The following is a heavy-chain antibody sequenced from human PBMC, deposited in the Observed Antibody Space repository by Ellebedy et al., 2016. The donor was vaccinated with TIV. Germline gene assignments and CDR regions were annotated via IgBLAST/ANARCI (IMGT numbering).Heavy chain of an antibody. D-gene: IGHD6-19*01. J-gene: IGHJ4*01. CDR1: GFTFSSYS. V-gene: IGHV3-23*01. CDR2: TSRSGGTT. CDR3: AKDDEAG. Sequence: GGSLRLXXAASGFTFSSYSMNWVRQAPGKGLEWVSGTSRSGGTTYYADSVKGRFTISRDNSQNTLYLQMNSLRAEDTAVYYCAKDDEAGWGQGTLVTVSS.